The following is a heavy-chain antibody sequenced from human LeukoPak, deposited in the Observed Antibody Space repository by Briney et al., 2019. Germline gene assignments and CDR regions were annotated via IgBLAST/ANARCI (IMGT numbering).Heavy chain of an antibody. V-gene: IGHV3-33*01. CDR3: ARGEQWLTPLLYGMDV. CDR2: IWYDGSNK. Sequence: GGSLRLSCAASGFTFNSYGMHWVRQAPGKGLEWVAVIWYDGSNKYYADSVKGRFTISRDNSKNTLYLQMNSLRAEDTAVYYCARGEQWLTPLLYGMDVWGQGTTVTVSS. CDR1: GFTFNSYG. J-gene: IGHJ6*02. D-gene: IGHD6-19*01.